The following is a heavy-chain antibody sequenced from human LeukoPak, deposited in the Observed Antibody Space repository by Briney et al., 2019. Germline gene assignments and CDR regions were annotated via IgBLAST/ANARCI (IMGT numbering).Heavy chain of an antibody. V-gene: IGHV1-58*02. CDR2: IDVGSGNA. J-gene: IGHJ4*02. D-gene: IGHD1-1*01. CDR3: AADLGTFDY. CDR1: GFTFTSSA. Sequence: ASVKVSCKASGFTFTSSAMQWVRQARGQRLEWIGWIDVGSGNANYAQKFQERVTITRDMSTSTAYMELSSLRSEDTAVYYCAADLGTFDYWGQGTLVTVSS.